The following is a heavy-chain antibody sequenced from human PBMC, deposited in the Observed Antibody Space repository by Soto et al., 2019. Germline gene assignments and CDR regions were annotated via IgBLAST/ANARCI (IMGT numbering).Heavy chain of an antibody. J-gene: IGHJ6*04. CDR2: IKSKTDGGAT. V-gene: IGHV3-15*01. CDR1: GFTFSNAW. CDR3: TTTPPSGDV. D-gene: IGHD3-10*01. Sequence: GGSLRLSCVASGFTFSNAWMSWVRQAPGKGLEWVGRIKSKTDGGATDFAAPAKGRFTISRDDSKSTLYLQMNSLITEDTAIYYCTTTPPSGDVWGKGTTVTVSS.